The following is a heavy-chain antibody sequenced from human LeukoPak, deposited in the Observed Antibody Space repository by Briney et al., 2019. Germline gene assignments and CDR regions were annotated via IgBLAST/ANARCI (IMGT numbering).Heavy chain of an antibody. J-gene: IGHJ4*02. V-gene: IGHV3-23*01. D-gene: IGHD3-16*01. CDR3: AKGGWGTALDY. CDR2: ISGSGDST. CDR1: GFTFSNYA. Sequence: PGGSLRLSCAASGFTFSNYAMPWVRQAPGKGLEWVSTISGSGDSTYYSDSVKGRFTISRDNSENTLYLQLNSLRAEDTAVYYCAKGGWGTALDYWGQGTLVTVSP.